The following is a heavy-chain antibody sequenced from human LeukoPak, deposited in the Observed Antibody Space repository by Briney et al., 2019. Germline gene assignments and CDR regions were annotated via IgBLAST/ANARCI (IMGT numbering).Heavy chain of an antibody. CDR1: GFTFSSYE. J-gene: IGHJ5*02. D-gene: IGHD1/OR15-1a*01. V-gene: IGHV3-21*01. CDR2: ISSSSSYI. CDR3: ARASSVRTNWFDP. Sequence: GGSLRLSCAASGFTFSSYEMNWVRQAPGKGLEWVSSISSSSSYIYYADSVKGRFTISRDNAKNSLYLQMNSLRAEDTAVYYCARASSVRTNWFDPWGQGTLVTVSS.